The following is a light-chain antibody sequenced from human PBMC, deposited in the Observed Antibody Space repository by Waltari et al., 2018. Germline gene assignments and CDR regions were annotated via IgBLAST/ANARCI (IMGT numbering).Light chain of an antibody. CDR3: QSDDSSLSVYV. CDR2: GNT. J-gene: IGLJ1*01. Sequence: QSVLTQPPSVSGAPGQRVTISCTGRSSNIGAGYDVHWYHQIPGTAPKLPIYGNTNRPSGVPNRFSGSKSGTSASRVIDWLQDEDEAEYYCQSDDSSLSVYVFGTGTKVTVL. CDR1: SSNIGAGYD. V-gene: IGLV1-40*01.